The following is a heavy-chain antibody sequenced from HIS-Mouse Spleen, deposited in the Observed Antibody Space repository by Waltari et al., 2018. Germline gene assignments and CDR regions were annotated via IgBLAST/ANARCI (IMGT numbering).Heavy chain of an antibody. D-gene: IGHD3-3*01. CDR2: IYTSGRP. CDR1: GCSTSSYY. J-gene: IGHJ3*02. Sequence: QVQLQESGPGLVKPSETLALTCTVSGCSTSSYYWSLIPQPAGEGLGGIGRIYTSGRPNYNPSLKSRVTMSVDTSKNQFSLKLSSVTAADTAVYYCARDFHDFWSGYYGGDKKHDAFDIWGQGTMVTVSS. V-gene: IGHV4-4*07. CDR3: ARDFHDFWSGYYGGDKKHDAFDI.